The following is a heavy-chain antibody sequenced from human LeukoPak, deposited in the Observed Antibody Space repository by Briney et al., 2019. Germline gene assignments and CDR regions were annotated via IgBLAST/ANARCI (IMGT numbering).Heavy chain of an antibody. CDR3: AREFEGQEAGAYGSGSYDVFDI. V-gene: IGHV3-74*01. Sequence: PGGSLRLSCAASGFTFSNYWMHWVRRAPGKGLVWVSRITSDASSTSYADSVKGRFTISRDNAKSTLYLRMNSLRAEDTAVYYCAREFEGQEAGAYGSGSYDVFDIWGQGTMVTVSS. J-gene: IGHJ3*02. CDR2: ITSDASST. CDR1: GFTFSNYW. D-gene: IGHD3-10*01.